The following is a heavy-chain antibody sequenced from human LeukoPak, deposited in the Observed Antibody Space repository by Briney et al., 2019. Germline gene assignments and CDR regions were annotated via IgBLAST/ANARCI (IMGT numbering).Heavy chain of an antibody. J-gene: IGHJ4*02. CDR1: GFIFSDHY. V-gene: IGHV3-72*01. CDR3: AKGRHFSGHHYVGDY. D-gene: IGHD3-22*01. CDR2: IRKKANSYTT. Sequence: PGGSLRLSCAASGFIFSDHYMDWVRQAPGKGLEWVGRIRKKANSYTTEYAASVKGRFTISRDDSKNSLHLQMNSLKTEDTAIYYCAKGRHFSGHHYVGDYWGQGILVIVSS.